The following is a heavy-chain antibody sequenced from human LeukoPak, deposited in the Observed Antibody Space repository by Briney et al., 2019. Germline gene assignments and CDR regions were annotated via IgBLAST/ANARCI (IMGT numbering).Heavy chain of an antibody. D-gene: IGHD4-23*01. V-gene: IGHV1-8*03. J-gene: IGHJ3*02. CDR1: GYTFTSYD. Sequence: ASVKVSCKTSGYTFTSYDINWVRQATGQGLEWMGWMNPNSGNTGYAQKFQGRVTITRNNSISTVYMELSSLRSEDTAVYYCARRLGLRWDLQAFDIWGQGTMVTVPS. CDR2: MNPNSGNT. CDR3: ARRLGLRWDLQAFDI.